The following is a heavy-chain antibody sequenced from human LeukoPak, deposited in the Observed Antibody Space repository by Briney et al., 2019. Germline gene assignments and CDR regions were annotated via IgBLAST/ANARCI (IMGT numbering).Heavy chain of an antibody. J-gene: IGHJ5*02. CDR1: GFTVSSNY. D-gene: IGHD3-3*01. CDR2: IYSGGST. V-gene: IGHV3-53*01. Sequence: GGSLRLSCAASGFTVSSNYRSWVRQAPGKGLEWVSVIYSGGSTYYADSVKGRFTISRDNSKNTLYLQRNSLRAEDTAVYYCARVVYDVWSGYGFDPWGQGTLVTVSS. CDR3: ARVVYDVWSGYGFDP.